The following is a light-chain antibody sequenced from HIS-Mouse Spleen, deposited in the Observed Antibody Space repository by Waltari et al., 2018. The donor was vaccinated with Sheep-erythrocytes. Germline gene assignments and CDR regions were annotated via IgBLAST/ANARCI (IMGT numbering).Light chain of an antibody. CDR3: QQYYSTLT. CDR2: WAS. CDR1: QSVLYSSNNKNY. V-gene: IGKV4-1*01. J-gene: IGKJ4*01. Sequence: DIVMTQSPDSLAVSLGERATNNCKASQSVLYSSNNKNYLAWYQQQPGQPPKLLIYWASTRESGVPDRFSGSGSGTDFTLTISSLQAEDVAVYYCQQYYSTLTFGGGTKVEIK.